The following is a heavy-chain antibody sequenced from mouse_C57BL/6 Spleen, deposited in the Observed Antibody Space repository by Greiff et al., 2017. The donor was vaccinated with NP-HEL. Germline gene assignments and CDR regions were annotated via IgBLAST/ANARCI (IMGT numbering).Heavy chain of an antibody. CDR3: ARGPVVAGNAMDY. J-gene: IGHJ4*01. CDR2: INPNNGGT. Sequence: EVQLQQSGPELVKPGASVKISCKASGYTFTDYYMNWVKQSHGKSLEWIGDINPNNGGTSYNQKFKGKATLTVDKSSSTAYMELRSLTSEDSAVYYCARGPVVAGNAMDYWGQGTSVTVSS. D-gene: IGHD1-1*01. CDR1: GYTFTDYY. V-gene: IGHV1-26*01.